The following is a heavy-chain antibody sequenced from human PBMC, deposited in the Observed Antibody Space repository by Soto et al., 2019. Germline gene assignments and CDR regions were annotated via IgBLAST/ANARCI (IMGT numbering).Heavy chain of an antibody. Sequence: ASVKVSCKASGYTFTSYGISWVRQAPGQGLEWMGWISAYNGNTNYAQKLQGRVTMTTDTSTSTAYMELRSLRSDDTAVYYCAREGSHPVDGFGELYSDYWGQGTLVTVSS. CDR1: GYTFTSYG. CDR3: AREGSHPVDGFGELYSDY. V-gene: IGHV1-18*01. J-gene: IGHJ4*02. CDR2: ISAYNGNT. D-gene: IGHD3-10*01.